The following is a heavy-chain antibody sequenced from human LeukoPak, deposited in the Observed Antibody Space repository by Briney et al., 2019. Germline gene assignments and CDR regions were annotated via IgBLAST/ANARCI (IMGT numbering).Heavy chain of an antibody. J-gene: IGHJ6*03. V-gene: IGHV4-34*01. CDR2: INHSGST. Sequence: PSETLSLTCAVYGGSFSGYYWSWIRQPPGKGLEWIGEINHSGSTNYNPPLKSRVTISVDTSKNQFSLKLSSVTAADTAVYYCAREVAARPYYYYYYMDVWGKGTTVTVSS. CDR3: AREVAARPYYYYYYMDV. D-gene: IGHD6-6*01. CDR1: GGSFSGYY.